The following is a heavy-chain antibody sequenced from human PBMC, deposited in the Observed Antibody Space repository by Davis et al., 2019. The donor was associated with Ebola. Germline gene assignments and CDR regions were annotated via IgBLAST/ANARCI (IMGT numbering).Heavy chain of an antibody. Sequence: GESLKISCKGSGYSFTSYWIGWVRQMPGKSLEWMGIIYPGDSDTRYSPSFQGQVTISADKSISTAYLQWNSLKASDTAMYYCARQTHHFLSGPRTWFDPWGQGTLVTVSS. CDR1: GYSFTSYW. D-gene: IGHD3-3*02. CDR2: IYPGDSDT. CDR3: ARQTHHFLSGPRTWFDP. J-gene: IGHJ5*02. V-gene: IGHV5-51*01.